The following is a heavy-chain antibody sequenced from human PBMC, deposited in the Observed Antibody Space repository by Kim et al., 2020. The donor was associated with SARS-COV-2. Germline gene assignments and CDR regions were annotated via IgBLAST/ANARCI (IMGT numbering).Heavy chain of an antibody. J-gene: IGHJ4*02. Sequence: GGSLRLSCAASGFTVSSNYMSWVRQAPGKGLEWVSVIYSGGSTYYADSVKGRFTISRDNSKNTLYLQMNSLRAEDTAVYYCARGYYDFWSGYDGSSYFDYWGQGTLVTVSS. D-gene: IGHD3-3*01. CDR3: ARGYYDFWSGYDGSSYFDY. V-gene: IGHV3-53*01. CDR2: IYSGGST. CDR1: GFTVSSNY.